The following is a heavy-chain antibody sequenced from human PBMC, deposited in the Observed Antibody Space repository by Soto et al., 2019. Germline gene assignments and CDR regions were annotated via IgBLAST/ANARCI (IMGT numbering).Heavy chain of an antibody. J-gene: IGHJ6*02. CDR3: AKVGADIVVVVAAFGYYGMDV. CDR2: ISGSGGST. Sequence: EVQLLESGGGLVQPGGSLRLSCAASGFTFSSYAMTWVRQAPGKGLEWVSAISGSGGSTYYADSVKGGFTISRDKFTKTMYLQMSSLRAEDTAVYYCAKVGADIVVVVAAFGYYGMDVWGQGTTVTVSS. V-gene: IGHV3-23*01. CDR1: GFTFSSYA. D-gene: IGHD2-15*01.